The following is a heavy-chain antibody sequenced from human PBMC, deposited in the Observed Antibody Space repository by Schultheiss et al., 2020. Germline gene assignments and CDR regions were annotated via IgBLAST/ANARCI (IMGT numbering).Heavy chain of an antibody. V-gene: IGHV1-8*02. Sequence: ASVKVSCKASGYTFTSHYIHWVRQAPGQGLEWMGWISTYNGDTNYAQKFQGRVTMTRNTSISTAYMELSSLRSEDTAVYYCAREEGIAAAGLYYCDYWGQGSLVTVAS. J-gene: IGHJ4*02. D-gene: IGHD6-13*01. CDR3: AREEGIAAAGLYYCDY. CDR2: ISTYNGDT. CDR1: GYTFTSHY.